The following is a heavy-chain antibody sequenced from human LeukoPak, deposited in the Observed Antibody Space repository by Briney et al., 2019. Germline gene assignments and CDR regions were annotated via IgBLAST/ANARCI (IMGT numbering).Heavy chain of an antibody. CDR3: AKDMSGVRGVIITLRDNWFDP. J-gene: IGHJ5*02. CDR1: GFTFDDYA. D-gene: IGHD3-10*01. V-gene: IGHV3-43*02. CDR2: ISGDGGST. Sequence: GGSLRLSCAASGFTFDDYAMHWVRQAPGKGLEWVSLISGDGGSTYYADSVKGRFTISRDNSKNSLYLQMNSLRTEDTALYYCAKDMSGVRGVIITLRDNWFDPWGPGTLVTVSS.